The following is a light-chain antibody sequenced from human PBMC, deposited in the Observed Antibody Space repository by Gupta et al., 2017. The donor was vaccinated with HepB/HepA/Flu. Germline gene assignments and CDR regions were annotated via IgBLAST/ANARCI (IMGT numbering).Light chain of an antibody. J-gene: IGKJ1*01. V-gene: IGKV1-39*01. Sequence: DIQMTQSPSSLSASVGDRVTITCRASQSISSYLNWYQQKPGKAPKLLIYDASSLQSGVPSRFTGSGCGTDFTLTIISRQPEDFSAYYCQQHYSTPPWTFGQGTKVEIK. CDR2: DAS. CDR3: QQHYSTPPWT. CDR1: QSISSY.